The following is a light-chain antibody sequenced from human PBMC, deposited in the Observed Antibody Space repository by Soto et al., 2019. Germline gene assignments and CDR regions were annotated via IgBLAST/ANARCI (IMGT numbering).Light chain of an antibody. Sequence: QSVLTQPPSLSGTPGQRVTISCSGSNFNVKNNYVYWYQQFAGTAHKLLIYSNNRRPSGVPDRFSGSKSGSSASLAISGLRPEDEADYYCASWDDSLSETVFGVGTQLTVL. CDR2: SNN. V-gene: IGLV1-47*01. CDR3: ASWDDSLSETV. J-gene: IGLJ7*01. CDR1: NFNVKNNY.